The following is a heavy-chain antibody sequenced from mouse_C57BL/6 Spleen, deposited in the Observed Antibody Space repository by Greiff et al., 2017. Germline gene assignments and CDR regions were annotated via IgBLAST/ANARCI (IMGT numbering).Heavy chain of an antibody. V-gene: IGHV1-52*01. CDR1: CYTFTSYW. CDR2: IDPSDSET. J-gene: IGHJ3*01. CDR3: ARDYYGRVAY. Sequence: QVQLQQPGSELVRPGSSVKLSCKASCYTFTSYWMPWVKQRPIQGLEWIGNIDPSDSETHYNQKFKDKATLTVDKSSSTAYMQLSSLTSEDSAVYYCARDYYGRVAYWGQGTLVTVSA. D-gene: IGHD1-1*01.